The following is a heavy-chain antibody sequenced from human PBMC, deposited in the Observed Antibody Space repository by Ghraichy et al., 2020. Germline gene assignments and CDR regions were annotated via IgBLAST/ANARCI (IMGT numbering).Heavy chain of an antibody. V-gene: IGHV4-4*07. CDR1: GGSISSFY. CDR3: ATTYCGDDCYPTSYYYYGMDV. D-gene: IGHD2-21*02. J-gene: IGHJ6*02. CDR2: IYTSGST. Sequence: SETLSLTCTVSGGSISSFYWSWIRQPAGKGLEWLGRIYTSGSTSYNPSLKRRVTMSVDTSKNQFSLRLSSVTAADPAAYYCATTYCGDDCYPTSYYYYGMDVWGRGTTVTVS.